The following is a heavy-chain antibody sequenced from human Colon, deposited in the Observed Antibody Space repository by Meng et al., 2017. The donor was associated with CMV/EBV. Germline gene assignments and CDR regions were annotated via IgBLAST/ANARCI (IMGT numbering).Heavy chain of an antibody. Sequence: SLKISCAASGFTFSSYEMNWVRQAPGKGLEWVSYISSSGSTIYYADSVKGRFTISRDNAKNSLYLQMNSLRAEDTAVYYCARGGIQLWLSDYYYGMDVWGQGTTVTVSS. J-gene: IGHJ6*02. CDR2: ISSSGSTI. V-gene: IGHV3-48*03. CDR1: GFTFSSYE. D-gene: IGHD5-18*01. CDR3: ARGGIQLWLSDYYYGMDV.